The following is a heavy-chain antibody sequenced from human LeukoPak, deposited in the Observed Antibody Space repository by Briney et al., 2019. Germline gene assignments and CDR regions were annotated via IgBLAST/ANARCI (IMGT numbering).Heavy chain of an antibody. CDR3: AGEYSSSSMWFDY. V-gene: IGHV3-7*01. CDR2: INQDGSQI. J-gene: IGHJ4*02. Sequence: GGSLRLSCAASGFIFSTYWLTWVRQAPGKGLEWVANINQDGSQIYFVDSLKGRFIISRDNARNSLYLQMNSLRAEDTAVYYCAGEYSSSSMWFDYWGQGTLVTVSS. D-gene: IGHD6-6*01. CDR1: GFIFSTYW.